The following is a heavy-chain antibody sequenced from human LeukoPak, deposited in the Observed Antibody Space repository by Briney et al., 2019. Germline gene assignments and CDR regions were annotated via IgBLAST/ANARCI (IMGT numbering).Heavy chain of an antibody. CDR1: GGTFSSYA. J-gene: IGHJ4*02. Sequence: ASVKVSCKASGGTFSSYAIGWVRRAPGQGLEWMGGIIPIFGTANYAQKFQGRVTITADESTSTAYMELSSLRSEDTAVYYCARDSKRSLGYCSGGSCYYGGYWGQGTLVTVSS. D-gene: IGHD2-15*01. CDR2: IIPIFGTA. CDR3: ARDSKRSLGYCSGGSCYYGGY. V-gene: IGHV1-69*01.